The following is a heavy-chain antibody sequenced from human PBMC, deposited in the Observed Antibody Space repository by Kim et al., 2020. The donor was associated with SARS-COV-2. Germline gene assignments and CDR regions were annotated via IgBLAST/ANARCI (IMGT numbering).Heavy chain of an antibody. CDR2: ISYDGSNK. V-gene: IGHV3-30*18. CDR3: AKDPGTVTTPLDY. D-gene: IGHD4-17*01. J-gene: IGHJ4*02. Sequence: GGSLRLSCAASGFTFSSYGMHWIRQAPGKGLEWVAVISYDGSNKYYADSVKGRFTISRDNSKNTLYLQMNSLRAEDTAVYYCAKDPGTVTTPLDYWGQGT. CDR1: GFTFSSYG.